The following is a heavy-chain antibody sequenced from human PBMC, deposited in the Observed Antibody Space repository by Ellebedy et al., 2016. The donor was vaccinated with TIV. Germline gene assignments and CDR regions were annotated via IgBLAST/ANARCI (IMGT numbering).Heavy chain of an antibody. D-gene: IGHD3-10*01. J-gene: IGHJ6*02. Sequence: ASVKVSCKASGYTFTSYDINWVRQATGQGLEWMGWMNPNSGNTGYAQKFQGRVTMTRNTSISTAYMELSSLRSEDTAVYYCARIGHQGFGGYYYYGMDVWGQGTTVTVSS. CDR1: GYTFTSYD. V-gene: IGHV1-8*01. CDR3: ARIGHQGFGGYYYYGMDV. CDR2: MNPNSGNT.